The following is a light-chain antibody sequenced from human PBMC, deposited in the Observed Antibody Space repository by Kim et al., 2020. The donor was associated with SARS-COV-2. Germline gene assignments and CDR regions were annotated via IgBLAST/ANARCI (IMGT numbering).Light chain of an antibody. V-gene: IGLV2-14*03. CDR1: SSDVGGYNY. CDR2: DVS. Sequence: GRSITIACTGTSSDVGGYNYVSWYQQQPGEAPKLMIYDVSNRPSGVSNRFSGSKSGNTASLTISGLQAEDEADYYCSSYTSSSTLVFGGGTKLTVL. CDR3: SSYTSSSTLV. J-gene: IGLJ2*01.